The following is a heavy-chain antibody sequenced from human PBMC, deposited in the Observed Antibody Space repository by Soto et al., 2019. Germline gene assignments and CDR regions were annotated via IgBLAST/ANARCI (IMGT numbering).Heavy chain of an antibody. Sequence: PSETLSITCTVSGDSISPYYWSWIRQAPRKGLEWIGYTYYSGVTHYNPSLKSRVTISVDTSKNHFSLHLSSVTAADTAVYFCARGQEYHSSGDFDYWGQGTLVTVSS. CDR2: TYYSGVT. CDR3: ARGQEYHSSGDFDY. J-gene: IGHJ4*01. CDR1: GDSISPYY. D-gene: IGHD6-6*01. V-gene: IGHV4-59*01.